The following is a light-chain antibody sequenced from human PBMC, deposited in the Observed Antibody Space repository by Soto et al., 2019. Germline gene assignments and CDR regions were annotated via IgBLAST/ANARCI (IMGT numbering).Light chain of an antibody. Sequence: EIVLAQSPATLSLSPGDRATLSFWASQRVSRSYLAWYQQKPGQAPRLLFYGASTRATGIPARFSGSGSGTEFTLTISSLQSEDFAVYYCQQYNNWPQSITFGQGTRLENK. CDR3: QQYNNWPQSIT. CDR2: GAS. CDR1: QRVSRSY. J-gene: IGKJ5*01. V-gene: IGKV3-15*01.